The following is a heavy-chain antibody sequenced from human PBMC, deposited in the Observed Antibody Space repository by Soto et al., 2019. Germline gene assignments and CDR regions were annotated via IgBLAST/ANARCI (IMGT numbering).Heavy chain of an antibody. CDR3: ARGGVSTRTFDY. CDR1: GYNFAGYW. Sequence: GESLKISCQVSGYNFAGYWIAWVRQMPGKGLELMGIIYPSDSDTRYRPSFQGQVTISADKSISSAYLQWSSLRASDTAMYYCARGGVSTRTFDYWGQGTPVTVSS. D-gene: IGHD3-3*01. V-gene: IGHV5-51*01. J-gene: IGHJ4*02. CDR2: IYPSDSDT.